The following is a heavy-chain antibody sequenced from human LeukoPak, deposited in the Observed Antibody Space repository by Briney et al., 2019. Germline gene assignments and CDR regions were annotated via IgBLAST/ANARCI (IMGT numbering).Heavy chain of an antibody. V-gene: IGHV3-48*02. CDR3: VRDRSDYGDYFDY. CDR1: GFTFRSNS. CDR2: ISSSSRTI. J-gene: IGHJ4*02. Sequence: GGSLRLSCVASGFTFRSNSMDWVRQAPGKGLEWVSYISSSSRTIYYADSVKGRFTISRDNAKNSLYLQMNSLRDEDTAVYYCVRDRSDYGDYFDYWGQGTLVTVSS. D-gene: IGHD4-17*01.